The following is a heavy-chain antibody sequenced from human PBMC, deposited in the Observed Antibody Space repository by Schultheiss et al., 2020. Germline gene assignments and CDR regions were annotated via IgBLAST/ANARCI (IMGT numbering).Heavy chain of an antibody. J-gene: IGHJ6*02. CDR1: GYTFTGYY. CDR3: ARGAKYSSSWTHGMDV. D-gene: IGHD6-13*01. V-gene: IGHV1-18*04. Sequence: ASVKVSCKASGYTFTGYYMHWVRQAPGQGLEWMGWISAYNGNTNYAQKLQGRVTMTTDTSTSTAYMELRSLRSDDTAVYYCARGAKYSSSWTHGMDVWGQGTTVTVSS. CDR2: ISAYNGNT.